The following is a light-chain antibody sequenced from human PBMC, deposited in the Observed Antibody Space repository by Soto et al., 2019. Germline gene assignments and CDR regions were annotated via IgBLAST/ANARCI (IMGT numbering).Light chain of an antibody. J-gene: IGKJ1*01. CDR2: GAS. Sequence: EIVLTQSPGTLSLSPGERATLSCRASQSVSSSYLAWYQQKPGQAPRLIIYGASSRATGIPDRFSGSGSGTDFTLTISRLEPEDFAVYYCQQYGSAGTFVQGTKVEIK. CDR3: QQYGSAGT. CDR1: QSVSSSY. V-gene: IGKV3-20*01.